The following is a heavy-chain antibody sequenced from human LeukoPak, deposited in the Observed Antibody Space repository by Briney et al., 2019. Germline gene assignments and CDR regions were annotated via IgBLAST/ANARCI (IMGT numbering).Heavy chain of an antibody. V-gene: IGHV4-59*01. D-gene: IGHD1-14*01. J-gene: IGHJ4*02. CDR3: ARDVDRVFDY. CDR2: IYYSGST. Sequence: SETLSLTCTVSGGSISSYYWRWIRQPPGKGLEWIGYIYYSGSTNYNPSLKSRVTISVDTSKNQFSLKLSSVTAADTAVYYCARDVDRVFDYWGQGTLVTVSS. CDR1: GGSISSYY.